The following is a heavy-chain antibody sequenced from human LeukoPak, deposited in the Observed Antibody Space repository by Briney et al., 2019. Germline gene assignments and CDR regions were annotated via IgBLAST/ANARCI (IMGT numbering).Heavy chain of an antibody. D-gene: IGHD2-2*01. CDR1: GGSISSSSYY. V-gene: IGHV4-39*07. CDR2: IYYSGST. J-gene: IGHJ4*02. Sequence: PSETLSLTCNVSGGSISSSSYYWGWIRQPPGKGLEWIGSIYYSGSTYYNSSLKCRVTISVDTSKRQFSLRLKSVTAADTAVYYCARGAYCTSINCYGFDYWGQGILVTVSS. CDR3: ARGAYCTSINCYGFDY.